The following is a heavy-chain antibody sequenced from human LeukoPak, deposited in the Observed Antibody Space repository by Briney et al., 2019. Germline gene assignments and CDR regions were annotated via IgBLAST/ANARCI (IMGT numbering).Heavy chain of an antibody. D-gene: IGHD4-17*01. CDR2: IYYSGST. CDR3: ARDFGYGVYFFDD. J-gene: IGHJ4*02. Sequence: SETLSLTCTVSGDSISSSSSYWGWIRQPPGKGLEWIGSIYYSGSTYYNTSLKSRVTISVDTSKNQFPLKLSSVTAADTAVYYCARDFGYGVYFFDDWGQGTLVTVSS. V-gene: IGHV4-39*06. CDR1: GDSISSSSSY.